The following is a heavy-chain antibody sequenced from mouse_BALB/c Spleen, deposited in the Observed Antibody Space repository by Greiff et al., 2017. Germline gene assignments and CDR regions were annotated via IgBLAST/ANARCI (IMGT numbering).Heavy chain of an antibody. D-gene: IGHD1-1*01. Sequence: EVQGVESGGGLVKPGGSLKLSCAASGFTFSDYYMYWVRQTPEKRLEWVATISDGGSYTYYPDSVKGRFTISRDNAKNNLYLQMSSLKSEDTAMYYCARGELPPMDYWGQGTSVTVSS. CDR1: GFTFSDYY. V-gene: IGHV5-4*02. J-gene: IGHJ4*01. CDR2: ISDGGSYT. CDR3: ARGELPPMDY.